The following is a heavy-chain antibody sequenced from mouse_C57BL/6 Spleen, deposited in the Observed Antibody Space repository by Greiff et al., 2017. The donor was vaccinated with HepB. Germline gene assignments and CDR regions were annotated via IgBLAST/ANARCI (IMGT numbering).Heavy chain of an antibody. CDR3: ARSRLGPHYYGSSEYFDV. Sequence: QVQLQQSGPELVKPGASVKISCKASGYAFSSSWMNWVKQRPGKGLEWIGRIYPGDGDTNYNGKFKGKATLTADKSSSTAYMQLSSLTSEDSAVYFCARSRLGPHYYGSSEYFDVWGTGTTVTVSS. V-gene: IGHV1-82*01. J-gene: IGHJ1*03. D-gene: IGHD1-1*01. CDR1: GYAFSSSW. CDR2: IYPGDGDT.